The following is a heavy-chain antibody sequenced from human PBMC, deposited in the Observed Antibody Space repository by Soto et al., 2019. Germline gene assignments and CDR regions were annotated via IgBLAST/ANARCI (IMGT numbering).Heavy chain of an antibody. CDR1: GGSISSYY. D-gene: IGHD3-22*01. CDR2: IYYSGST. V-gene: IGHV4-59*01. Sequence: SETLSLTCTVSGGSISSYYWSWIRQPPGKGLERIGYIYYSGSTNYNPSLKSRVTISVDTSKNQFSLKLSSVTAADTAVYYCASSSLDYYDSSGYYYALDYWGQGTLVTVSS. CDR3: ASSSLDYYDSSGYYYALDY. J-gene: IGHJ4*02.